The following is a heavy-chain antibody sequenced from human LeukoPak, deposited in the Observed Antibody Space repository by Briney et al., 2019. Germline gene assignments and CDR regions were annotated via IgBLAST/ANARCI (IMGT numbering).Heavy chain of an antibody. V-gene: IGHV4-34*01. J-gene: IGHJ4*02. CDR2: INHSGST. Sequence: SETLSLTCAVYGGSFSGYYWSWIRQPPGKGLEWIGEINHSGSTNYNPSLKSRVTISVDTSKNQFSLKLSSVTAADTAVYYCASPHRITIFGVVTDTFDYWGQGTLVTVSS. CDR1: GGSFSGYY. CDR3: ASPHRITIFGVVTDTFDY. D-gene: IGHD3-3*01.